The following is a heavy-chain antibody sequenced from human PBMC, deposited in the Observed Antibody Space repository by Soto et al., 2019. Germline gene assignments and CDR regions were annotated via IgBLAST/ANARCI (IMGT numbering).Heavy chain of an antibody. V-gene: IGHV4-4*02. CDR3: ARFNSGSYYEAFEI. CDR2: IYHSGST. Sequence: QVQLQESGPGLVKPSGTLSLTCAVSGGSISSSNWWSWVRQPPGKGLEWIGEIYHSGSTNYNPSLTSPVTTAVDKSTHQFSLKLSSVTAADTAVYYCARFNSGSYYEAFEIWGQGTMVTVSS. D-gene: IGHD1-26*01. CDR1: GGSISSSNW. J-gene: IGHJ3*02.